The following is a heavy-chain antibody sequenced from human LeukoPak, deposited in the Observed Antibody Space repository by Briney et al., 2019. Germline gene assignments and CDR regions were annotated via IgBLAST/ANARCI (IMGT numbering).Heavy chain of an antibody. D-gene: IGHD3-16*02. Sequence: ASVKVSCKASGYTFTDYYMHWVRQAPGQGLEWMGWINPNSGGTNYAQKFQGRVTMTRDTSISTAYMELSRLRSDDTAVYYCARDNSVGDIAWWFDPWGQGTLVTVSS. CDR1: GYTFTDYY. CDR2: INPNSGGT. V-gene: IGHV1-2*02. CDR3: ARDNSVGDIAWWFDP. J-gene: IGHJ5*02.